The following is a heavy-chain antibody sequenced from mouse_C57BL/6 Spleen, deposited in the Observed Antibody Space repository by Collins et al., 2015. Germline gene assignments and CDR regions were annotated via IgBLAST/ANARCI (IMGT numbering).Heavy chain of an antibody. CDR3: ARLAFDY. CDR1: GYTFTDYY. CDR2: INPNNGGT. J-gene: IGHJ2*01. V-gene: IGHV1-26*01. Sequence: EVQLQQSGPELVKPGASVKISCKASGYTFTDYYMNWVKQSHGKSLEWIGDINPNNGGTNYNQKFKGKATLTVDKSSSTAYMELRSLTSEDSAVYYCARLAFDYWGQGTTLTVSS.